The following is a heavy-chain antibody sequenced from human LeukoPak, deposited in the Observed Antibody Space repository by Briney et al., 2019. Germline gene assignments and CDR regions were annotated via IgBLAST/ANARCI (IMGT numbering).Heavy chain of an antibody. J-gene: IGHJ3*02. CDR2: IYPGDSDT. CDR3: ARLRYYYDSSGTPWAFDI. Sequence: PGGSLKISCKCSGYSFTSYWIGWVRPMPGKGLEWMGIIYPGDSDTRYSPSFQGQVTISADKSISTAYLQWSSLKASDTAMYYCARLRYYYDSSGTPWAFDIWGQGTMVTVSS. D-gene: IGHD3-22*01. CDR1: GYSFTSYW. V-gene: IGHV5-51*01.